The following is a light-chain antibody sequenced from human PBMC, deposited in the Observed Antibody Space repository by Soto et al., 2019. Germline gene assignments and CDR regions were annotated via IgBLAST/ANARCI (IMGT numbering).Light chain of an antibody. CDR1: QSLLHANRHNY. Sequence: DIVMTQSPLFLPVTPGEPASVSCRSSQSLLHANRHNYLNWFLQKPGQSPQLLVYLGSNRASGVPDRFSGGGSGTDFTLRISRVEAEDVGIYYCMQTLQTPFTFGPGTKVDLK. V-gene: IGKV2-28*01. J-gene: IGKJ3*01. CDR2: LGS. CDR3: MQTLQTPFT.